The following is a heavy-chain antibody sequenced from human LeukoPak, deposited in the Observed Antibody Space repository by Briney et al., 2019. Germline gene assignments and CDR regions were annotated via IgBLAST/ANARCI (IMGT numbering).Heavy chain of an antibody. J-gene: IGHJ4*02. V-gene: IGHV4-59*02. CDR2: IYYSGST. CDR3: ASMPAVAGKGIDY. CDR1: GGSVSSYY. Sequence: SETLSLTCTVSGGSVSSYYWSWIRQPPGKGLERIGYIYYSGSTNYNPSLKSRVTISVDTSKNQFSLKLSSVTAADTAVYYCASMPAVAGKGIDYWGQGTLVTVSS. D-gene: IGHD6-19*01.